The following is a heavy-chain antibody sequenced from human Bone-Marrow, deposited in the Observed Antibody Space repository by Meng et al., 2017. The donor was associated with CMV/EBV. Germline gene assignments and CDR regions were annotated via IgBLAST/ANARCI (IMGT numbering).Heavy chain of an antibody. J-gene: IGHJ6*02. CDR1: GGSFSGYY. D-gene: IGHD3-3*01. V-gene: IGHV4-34*01. CDR2: INHSGST. CDR3: ARRGRVTIFGVVISKYYYYGMDV. Sequence: SETLSLTCAVYGGSFSGYYWSWIRQPPGKGLEWIGEINHSGSTNYNPSLKSRVTISVDTSKNQFSLKLSSVTAADTAVYYCARRGRVTIFGVVISKYYYYGMDVWGQRTTVTVSS.